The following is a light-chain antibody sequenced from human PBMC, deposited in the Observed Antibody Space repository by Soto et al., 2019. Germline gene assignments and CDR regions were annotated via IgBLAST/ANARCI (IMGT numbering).Light chain of an antibody. Sequence: EIVMTQSPATLSVSPGERATLSCRASQSISTKLAWYQQKPGQAPRLLIYDASTRATGLPARFSGGWSGTEFTLTISSLQSEDFAVYYCQQYHNWPPWTFGQGTKVELK. J-gene: IGKJ1*01. CDR3: QQYHNWPPWT. CDR1: QSISTK. CDR2: DAS. V-gene: IGKV3-15*01.